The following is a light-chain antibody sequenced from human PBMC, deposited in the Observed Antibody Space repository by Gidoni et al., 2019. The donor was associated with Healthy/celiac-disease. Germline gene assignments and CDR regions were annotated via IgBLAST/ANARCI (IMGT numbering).Light chain of an antibody. Sequence: EIVLTQSPGTLSLSPGERATLSCRASHSVSSSYLAWYQQKPGQAPRLLIDGASSRATGIPDRFSGSGSGTDFTLTISRLEPEDFAVYYWQQYGSSPLFGPGTKVEIK. CDR3: QQYGSSPL. CDR2: GAS. V-gene: IGKV3-20*01. CDR1: HSVSSSY. J-gene: IGKJ3*01.